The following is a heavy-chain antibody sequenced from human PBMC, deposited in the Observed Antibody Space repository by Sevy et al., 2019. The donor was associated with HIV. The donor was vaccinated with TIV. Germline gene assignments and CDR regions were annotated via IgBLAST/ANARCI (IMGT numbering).Heavy chain of an antibody. CDR1: GFTFSKYW. D-gene: IGHD6-19*01. Sequence: GGSLRLSCVASGFTFSKYWMHWVRQAPGKGLVWVSRINSNGNTTDYADSVKGRFTISRDNANNILYLQMNSLRVEDTALYYCATLHLFQTPGMAVAGPVGWGQGTLVTVSS. V-gene: IGHV3-74*01. CDR3: ATLHLFQTPGMAVAGPVG. J-gene: IGHJ4*02. CDR2: INSNGNTT.